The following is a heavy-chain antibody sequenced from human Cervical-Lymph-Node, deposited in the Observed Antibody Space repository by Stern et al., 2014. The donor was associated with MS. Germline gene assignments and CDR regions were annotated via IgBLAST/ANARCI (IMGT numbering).Heavy chain of an antibody. CDR1: GGTFNVYA. V-gene: IGHV1-69*01. D-gene: IGHD3-9*01. CDR3: ARDGRHTDNYGLDV. J-gene: IGHJ6*02. Sequence: VQLVESGAEVKKPGSSVQVSCKASGGTFNVYAINCLRQAPGQGLEWMGGIIPLIGTANYATEFQSRVTITADGSTRTSSMQMSRLRFDDTAVYYCARDGRHTDNYGLDVWGQGTTVTVSS. CDR2: IIPLIGTA.